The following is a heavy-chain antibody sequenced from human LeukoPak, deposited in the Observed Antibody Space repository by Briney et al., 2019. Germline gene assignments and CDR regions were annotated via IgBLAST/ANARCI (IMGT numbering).Heavy chain of an antibody. CDR1: GVSFSGYY. D-gene: IGHD4-23*01. J-gene: IGHJ4*02. Sequence: NSSETLSLTCAVYGVSFSGYYWSWLRQPPGKGLEWVGEINHSGSTNYNPSLKSRVTISVDTSKNQFSLKLSSVTAADTAVYYCARDHGGNSVAYWGQGTLVTVSS. CDR3: ARDHGGNSVAY. V-gene: IGHV4-34*01. CDR2: INHSGST.